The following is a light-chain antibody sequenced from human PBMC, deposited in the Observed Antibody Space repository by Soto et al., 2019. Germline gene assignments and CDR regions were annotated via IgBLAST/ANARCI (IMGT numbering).Light chain of an antibody. V-gene: IGLV3-1*01. Sequence: SYELTQPPSVSVSPGQTASITCSGDKLGDKYACWYQQKPGRSPVLVIYQDNRRPSEIPERFSGSNSGNTATLTISGTQAMDEADYYCQAWDSSTASVVFGGGTKVTVL. J-gene: IGLJ2*01. CDR2: QDN. CDR3: QAWDSSTASVV. CDR1: KLGDKY.